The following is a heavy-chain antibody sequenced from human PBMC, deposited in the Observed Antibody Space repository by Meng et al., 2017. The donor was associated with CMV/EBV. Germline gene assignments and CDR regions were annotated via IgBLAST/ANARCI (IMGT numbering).Heavy chain of an antibody. CDR2: INPSGGST. J-gene: IGHJ4*02. CDR3: ALAEYSSSLFDY. D-gene: IGHD6-13*01. CDR1: GNTFTSYY. Sequence: QVQLVQSGAEVKKPGASVKVSCKASGNTFTSYYMHWVRQAPGQGLEWMGIINPSGGSTSYAQKFRGRVTMTRDTSTSTVYMELSSLRSEDTAVYYCALAEYSSSLFDYWGQGTLVTVSS. V-gene: IGHV1-46*01.